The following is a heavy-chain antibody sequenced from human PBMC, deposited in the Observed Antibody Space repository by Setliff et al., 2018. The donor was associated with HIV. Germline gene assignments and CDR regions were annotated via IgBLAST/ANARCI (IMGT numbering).Heavy chain of an antibody. CDR3: ARRIDNSGIYY. D-gene: IGHD3-10*01. CDR1: GGSISSGGYY. CDR2: IYYSGST. V-gene: IGHV4-31*03. J-gene: IGHJ4*02. Sequence: SETLSLTCTVSGGSISSGGYYWSWIRQHPGKGLEWIGYIYYSGSTYYNPSLKSRVTISVDTSKNQFSLKLSSVTAADTAVYYCARRIDNSGIYYWGQGTLVTVSS.